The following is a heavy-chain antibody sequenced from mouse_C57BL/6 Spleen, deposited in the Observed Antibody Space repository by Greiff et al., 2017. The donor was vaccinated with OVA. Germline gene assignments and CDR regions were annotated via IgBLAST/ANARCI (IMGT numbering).Heavy chain of an antibody. J-gene: IGHJ4*01. V-gene: IGHV1-42*01. Sequence: EVQLQESGPELVKPGASVKLSCKASGYSFTGYYMNWVKQSPEKSLEWIGEINPSTGGTTYNQKFKAKATLTVDKSSSTAYMQLKSLTSEDSAVYCCARPFTRVVATGAMDYWGQGTSDTVSS. CDR1: GYSFTGYY. D-gene: IGHD1-1*01. CDR2: INPSTGGT. CDR3: ARPFTRVVATGAMDY.